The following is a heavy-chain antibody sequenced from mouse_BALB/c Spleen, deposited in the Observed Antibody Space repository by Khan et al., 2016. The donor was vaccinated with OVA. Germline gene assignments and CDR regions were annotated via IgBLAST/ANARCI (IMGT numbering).Heavy chain of an antibody. D-gene: IGHD1-2*01. CDR1: GYSITSGYG. J-gene: IGHJ2*01. V-gene: IGHV3-2*02. CDR2: ISYSGST. CDR3: ARTARIKY. Sequence: EVQLVESGPGLVKPSQSLSLTCTVTGYSITSGYGWNWIRQFPGNKLEWMGYISYSGSTNYTPSLNSRISITRDTSNNQFFLQLNSVTTEDTAAYYCARTARIKYWGQGTTVTVSS.